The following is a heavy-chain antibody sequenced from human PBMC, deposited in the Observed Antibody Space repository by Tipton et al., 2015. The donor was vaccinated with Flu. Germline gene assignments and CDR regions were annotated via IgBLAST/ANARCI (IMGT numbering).Heavy chain of an antibody. CDR1: GGSVSSTSYY. CDR3: ARGRFAFDY. Sequence: TLSLTCTVSGGSVSSTSYYWSWIRQPAGKGLEWIGRIHTSGSTNYNPSLKSRVTMSVDTSKNQFSLKLSSVTAADTAVYYCARGRFAFDYWGQGTLVTVSS. D-gene: IGHD3-16*01. V-gene: IGHV4-61*02. J-gene: IGHJ4*02. CDR2: IHTSGST.